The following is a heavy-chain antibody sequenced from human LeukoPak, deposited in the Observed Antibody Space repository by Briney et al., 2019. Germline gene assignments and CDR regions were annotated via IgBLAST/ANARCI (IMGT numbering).Heavy chain of an antibody. J-gene: IGHJ4*02. Sequence: GGSLRLSCAASGFTFSSYAMSWVRQAPGKGLEWVSAISGSGGSTYYAEYVRGRFTISRDNSKNTLYLQMNSLRAEDTAVYYCAKDLGYCSGGSCWGQGTLVTVSS. CDR3: AKDLGYCSGGSC. D-gene: IGHD2-15*01. CDR2: ISGSGGST. CDR1: GFTFSSYA. V-gene: IGHV3-23*01.